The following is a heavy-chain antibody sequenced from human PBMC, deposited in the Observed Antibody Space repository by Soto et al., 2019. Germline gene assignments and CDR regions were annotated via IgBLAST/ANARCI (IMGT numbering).Heavy chain of an antibody. CDR3: AGSLLVGYGLEGESD. J-gene: IGHJ4*02. D-gene: IGHD5-18*01. CDR1: GYTFTSYG. V-gene: IGHV1-18*01. Sequence: QGQLVQSGAEVKKPGASVKVSCKASGYTFTSYGISWVRQAPGQGLEWMGWISAYNGNTNYAQKLQGRVTMTTDTSTSTAYMELRSLRSDDTVVYDCAGSLLVGYGLEGESDWGQGTLVTVSS. CDR2: ISAYNGNT.